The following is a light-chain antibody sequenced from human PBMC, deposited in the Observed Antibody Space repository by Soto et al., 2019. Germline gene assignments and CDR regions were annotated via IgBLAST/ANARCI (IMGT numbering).Light chain of an antibody. CDR3: QQYGGSPRT. Sequence: EIVLTQSPATLSLSPGETATLSCRASQSVSSYLAWYQQKPGQAPRLLIYDAYNRATGIPPRFSGSGSGTDFTLTISRLEPEDFAVYHCQQYGGSPRTFGQGTKVDIK. V-gene: IGKV3-11*01. CDR2: DAY. J-gene: IGKJ1*01. CDR1: QSVSSY.